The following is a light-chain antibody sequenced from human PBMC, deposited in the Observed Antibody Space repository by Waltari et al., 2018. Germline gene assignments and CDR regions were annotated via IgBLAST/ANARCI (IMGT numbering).Light chain of an antibody. Sequence: EIVMTQSPAPLSLSPGESATLSCRASQSVSTYLAWYQHKPGQAPRLLIYDASNRAAGIPARFVSSGSGTDVTLTISRLEPEDFAVYYCQERSNWPGGSFGGGTKVEIK. J-gene: IGKJ4*01. CDR1: QSVSTY. CDR3: QERSNWPGGS. CDR2: DAS. V-gene: IGKV3-11*01.